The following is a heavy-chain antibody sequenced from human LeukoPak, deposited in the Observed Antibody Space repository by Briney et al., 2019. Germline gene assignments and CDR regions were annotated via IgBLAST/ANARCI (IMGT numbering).Heavy chain of an antibody. CDR2: IYYSGSS. CDR3: VRLDYSNYFDY. D-gene: IGHD4-11*01. CDR1: GGSISSSRDY. V-gene: IGHV4-39*07. Sequence: SETLSLTCTVSGGSISSSRDYWAWLRQPPGKGLEWIANIYYSGSSYYNPSLKSRVTMSVDTSKNQFSLKLSSVTAADTAVYYCVRLDYSNYFDYWGQGNLVTVSS. J-gene: IGHJ4*02.